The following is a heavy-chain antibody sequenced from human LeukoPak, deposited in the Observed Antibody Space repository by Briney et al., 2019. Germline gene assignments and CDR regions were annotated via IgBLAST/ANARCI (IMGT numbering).Heavy chain of an antibody. D-gene: IGHD3-10*01. CDR3: ARGRSSMVRGYYYYYMDV. CDR1: GGSISSYY. CDR2: IYYSGST. V-gene: IGHV4-59*01. Sequence: VKPSETLSLTCTVSGGSISSYYWSWIRQPPGTGLEWIGYIYYSGSTNYNPSLKSRVTISVDTSKNQFSLKLSSVTAADTAVYYCARGRSSMVRGYYYYYMDVWGKGTTVTISS. J-gene: IGHJ6*03.